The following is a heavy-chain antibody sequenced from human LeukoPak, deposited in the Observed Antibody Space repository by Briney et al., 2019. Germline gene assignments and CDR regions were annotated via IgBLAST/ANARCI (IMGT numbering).Heavy chain of an antibody. Sequence: GVPLRLSCAPSGFTLNRYGMHWVRRAPGKGLEYVSDISSGGGRTLCAHSVEGRFTLSRDNYKNTLYLQIGSLRAEDMAVYYCARAIHSSGYPPVDYWGQGTLVTVSS. CDR1: GFTLNRYG. J-gene: IGHJ4*02. CDR2: ISSGGGRT. V-gene: IGHV3-64*01. CDR3: ARAIHSSGYPPVDY. D-gene: IGHD3-22*01.